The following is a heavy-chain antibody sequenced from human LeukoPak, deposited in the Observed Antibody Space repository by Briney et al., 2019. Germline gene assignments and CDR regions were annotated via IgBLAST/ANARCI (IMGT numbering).Heavy chain of an antibody. D-gene: IGHD5-12*01. Sequence: ASVKVSCKASGYTFTSYGISWVRQAPGQGLEWMGWISAYNGNTNYAQKLQGRVTMTTDTSTGTAYMELRSLRSDDTAVFYCARDVGGYSGYDFMGGGDYWGQGTLVTVSS. CDR3: ARDVGGYSGYDFMGGGDY. CDR2: ISAYNGNT. CDR1: GYTFTSYG. V-gene: IGHV1-18*01. J-gene: IGHJ4*02.